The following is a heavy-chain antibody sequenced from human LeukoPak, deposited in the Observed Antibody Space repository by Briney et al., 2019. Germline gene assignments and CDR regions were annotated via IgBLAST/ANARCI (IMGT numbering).Heavy chain of an antibody. V-gene: IGHV4-30-4*01. J-gene: IGHJ4*02. CDR1: GGSISSGDYY. CDR3: ARYDYGDYRPFDY. Sequence: SETLSLTCTVSGGSISSGDYYWSWIRQPPGKGLEWIGYIYYSGSTYYNPARKSRVTISVDTSKNQFSLKLSSVTAADTAVYYCARYDYGDYRPFDYWGQGTLVTVSS. D-gene: IGHD4-17*01. CDR2: IYYSGST.